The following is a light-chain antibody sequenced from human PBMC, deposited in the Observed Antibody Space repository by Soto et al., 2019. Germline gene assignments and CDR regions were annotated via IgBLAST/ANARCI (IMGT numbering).Light chain of an antibody. J-gene: IGKJ2*01. CDR2: GAS. CDR1: QSVSSTY. V-gene: IGKV3-20*01. Sequence: EIVLTQSPGTLSLSPGERATLSCRASQSVSSTYIAWYQQNPGQAPRLLIYGASSRATGIPDRFSGSGSGTDFTLTISRLEPEDFAVYFCQQYGRSPPFTFSPGTKVEIK. CDR3: QQYGRSPPFT.